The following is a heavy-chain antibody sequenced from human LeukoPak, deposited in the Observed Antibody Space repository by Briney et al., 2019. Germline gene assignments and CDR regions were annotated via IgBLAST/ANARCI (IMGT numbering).Heavy chain of an antibody. V-gene: IGHV3-23*01. CDR2: ISDRGGST. CDR3: AKDTYYYGSGSYSDY. D-gene: IGHD3-10*01. CDR1: GFTFSNYA. Sequence: GGSLRLSCAASGFTFSNYAMSWVRQAPGKGLEWVSVISDRGGSTYHADSVKGRFTISRDNSKNTLYLQMSSLRAEDTAVYYCAKDTYYYGSGSYSDYWGQGTLVAVSS. J-gene: IGHJ4*02.